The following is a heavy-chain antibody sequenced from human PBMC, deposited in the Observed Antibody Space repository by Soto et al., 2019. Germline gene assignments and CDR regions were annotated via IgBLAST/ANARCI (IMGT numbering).Heavy chain of an antibody. D-gene: IGHD3-3*01. CDR1: GFTVSSNY. CDR2: IYSGGST. V-gene: IGHV3-53*01. CDR3: ASGVLEWLSPMDV. Sequence: GGSLRLSCAASGFTVSSNYMSWVRQAPGKGLEWVSVIYSGGSTYYADSVKGRFTISRDNSKNTLYLQMNSLRAEDTAVYYCASGVLEWLSPMDVWGQGTTVTVSS. J-gene: IGHJ6*02.